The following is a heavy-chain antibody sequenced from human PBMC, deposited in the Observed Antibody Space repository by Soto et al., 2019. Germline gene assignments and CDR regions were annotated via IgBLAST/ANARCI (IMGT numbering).Heavy chain of an antibody. V-gene: IGHV1-69*02. Sequence: QVHLVQSGAEVKKPGSSVKVSCKASGGTFNTYTLIWVRQAPGQGLEWMGRIIPFLSVTNSAQKFQDRVALTADKSTSTAYLELTSLTSDDTAIYFCAFCSWSAETFDIWGQGTMVTVSS. CDR2: IIPFLSVT. J-gene: IGHJ3*02. D-gene: IGHD6-13*01. CDR1: GGTFNTYT. CDR3: AFCSWSAETFDI.